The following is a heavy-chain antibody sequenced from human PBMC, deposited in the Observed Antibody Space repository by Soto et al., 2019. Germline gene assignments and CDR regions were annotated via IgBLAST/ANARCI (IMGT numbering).Heavy chain of an antibody. CDR3: ARDSVPYGSGSPVLKY. J-gene: IGHJ4*02. CDR2: IIPIFGTA. V-gene: IGHV1-69*06. Sequence: ASVKVSCKASGGTFSSYAISWVRQAPGQGLEWMGGIIPIFGTANYAQKFQGRVTITADKSTSTAYMELSSLRSEDTAVYYCARDSVPYGSGSPVLKYWGQGTLVSVSS. D-gene: IGHD3-10*01. CDR1: GGTFSSYA.